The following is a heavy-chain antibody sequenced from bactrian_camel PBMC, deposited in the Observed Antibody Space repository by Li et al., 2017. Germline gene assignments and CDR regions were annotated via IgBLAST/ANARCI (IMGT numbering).Heavy chain of an antibody. D-gene: IGHD4*01. J-gene: IGHJ4*01. CDR1: GDTDSSLC. V-gene: IGHV3S9*01. CDR2: IESDGST. Sequence: QLVESGGGSVETGGSLRLSCEASGDTDSSLCMGWFRQIPDKEREGVAGIESDGSTSYADSVKGRFTISQDSAKYTLYLQMNGLKPEDTGMYYCAAGWPATGNKCLKGRRYSHFGQGTQVTVS.